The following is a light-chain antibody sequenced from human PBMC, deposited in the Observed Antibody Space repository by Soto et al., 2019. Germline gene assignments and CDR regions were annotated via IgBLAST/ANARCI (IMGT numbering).Light chain of an antibody. CDR2: WAS. CDR1: RDVGSD. Sequence: MTQSPLSLSASVGEKIIITCRASRDVGSDVSWYQQKPGQPPKLLIYWASTRESGVPDRFSGSGSGTDFTLTISGLQAEDVALYYCQQYFTTPLTFGGGTKVDIK. CDR3: QQYFTTPLT. V-gene: IGKV4-1*01. J-gene: IGKJ4*01.